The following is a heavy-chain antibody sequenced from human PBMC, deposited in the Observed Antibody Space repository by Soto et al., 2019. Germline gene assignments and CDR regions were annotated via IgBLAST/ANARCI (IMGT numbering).Heavy chain of an antibody. V-gene: IGHV1-46*01. CDR1: GYTFTNYY. CDR3: ARDCEAAGWFDT. J-gene: IGHJ5*02. CDR2: INPSGGST. Sequence: GASVKVSCKASGYTFTNYYMHWVRQAPGQGLEWMGIINPSGGSTSYAQKFQGRVTMTRDTSTNTIYMELSSLRSEDTAVYYCARDCEAAGWFDTWGQGTLVTVSS. D-gene: IGHD6-13*01.